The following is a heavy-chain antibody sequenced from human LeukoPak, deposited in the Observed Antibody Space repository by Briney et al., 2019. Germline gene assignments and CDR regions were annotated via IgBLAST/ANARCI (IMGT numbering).Heavy chain of an antibody. CDR2: INQDGSDK. CDR3: AWYGVTHGLDV. CDR1: GFSLSNYW. Sequence: GGSLRLSCAASGFSLSNYWMSWVRQAPGKGLEWVANINQDGSDKYYVGSVMGRFTISKDNAKNSVYLQMNSLRPEDTAIYYCAWYGVTHGLDVWGQGTTVTVSS. D-gene: IGHD3-10*01. V-gene: IGHV3-7*01. J-gene: IGHJ6*02.